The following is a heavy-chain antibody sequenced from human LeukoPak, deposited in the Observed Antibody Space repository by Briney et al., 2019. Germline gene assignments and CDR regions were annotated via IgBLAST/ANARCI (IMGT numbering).Heavy chain of an antibody. D-gene: IGHD4-17*01. V-gene: IGHV3-7*01. CDR3: ARVGTEDYGDLYY. J-gene: IGHJ4*02. CDR1: GFTFSRFW. Sequence: PGGSLRLSCAASGFTFSRFWMSWVRQAPGKGLEWVANINQDGSEKHYVDSVKGRFTISRDNAKNSLYLQMNSLRAEDTAVYYCARVGTEDYGDLYYWGQGTLVTVSS. CDR2: INQDGSEK.